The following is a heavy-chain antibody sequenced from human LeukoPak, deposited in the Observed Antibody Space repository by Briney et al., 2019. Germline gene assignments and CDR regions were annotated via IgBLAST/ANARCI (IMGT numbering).Heavy chain of an antibody. CDR1: GFTVSSNY. Sequence: PGGSLRLSCAASGFTVSSNYMNWVRQAPGKGLEWVSVIYSAGSTYYADSVKGRFTISRDNSKNTLYLQMNSLRAEDTAVYYCARVDNYYDSSGSIDYWGQGTLVTVSS. CDR3: ARVDNYYDSSGSIDY. D-gene: IGHD3-22*01. J-gene: IGHJ4*02. CDR2: IYSAGST. V-gene: IGHV3-53*01.